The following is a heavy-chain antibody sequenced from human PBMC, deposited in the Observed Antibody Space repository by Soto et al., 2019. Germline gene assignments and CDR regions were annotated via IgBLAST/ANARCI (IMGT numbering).Heavy chain of an antibody. D-gene: IGHD1-26*01. CDR3: ARESSSGGSYYYFDY. Sequence: ASVKVSCKASGYTFTGYYMQWVRQAPGQGLEWMGWINPNSGGTNYAQKFQGRVTMSRDTSISTAYVELSRLRSDDTAVYYCARESSSGGSYYYFDYWGQGTLVSVSS. CDR2: INPNSGGT. CDR1: GYTFTGYY. V-gene: IGHV1-2*02. J-gene: IGHJ4*02.